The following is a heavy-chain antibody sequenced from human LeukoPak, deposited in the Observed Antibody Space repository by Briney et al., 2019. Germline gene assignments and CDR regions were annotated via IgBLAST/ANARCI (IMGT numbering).Heavy chain of an antibody. CDR1: GFTFSSYS. CDR3: ARDNAVVAAFDY. D-gene: IGHD2-15*01. Sequence: GGSLRLSCAASGFTFSSYSMNWVRQAPGKGLEWVSSISSSSSYIYYADSVKGRFTISRDNAKNSLYLQMNGLRAEDTAVYYCARDNAVVAAFDYWGQGTLVTVSS. J-gene: IGHJ4*02. CDR2: ISSSSSYI. V-gene: IGHV3-21*01.